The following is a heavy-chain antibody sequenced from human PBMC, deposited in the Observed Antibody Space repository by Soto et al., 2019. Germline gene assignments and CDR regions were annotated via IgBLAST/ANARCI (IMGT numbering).Heavy chain of an antibody. CDR2: ISAYNGNT. Sequence: ASVKVSCKASGYTFTSYGISWVRQAPGQGLEWMGWISAYNGNTNYAQKLQGRVTITTDTSTSTAYMELRSLRSDDTAVYYCARESMITFGGVRNWFDPWGQGTLVTVSS. CDR1: GYTFTSYG. D-gene: IGHD3-16*01. J-gene: IGHJ5*02. V-gene: IGHV1-18*01. CDR3: ARESMITFGGVRNWFDP.